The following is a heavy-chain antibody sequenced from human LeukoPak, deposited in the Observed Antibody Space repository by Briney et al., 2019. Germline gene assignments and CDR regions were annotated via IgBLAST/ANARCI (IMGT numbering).Heavy chain of an antibody. Sequence: PGRSLRLSCAASGFTFSSYGMHWVRQAPGKGLEWVAVISYDGSNKYYADSVKGRFTISRDNLKNTLYLQMNSLRAEDTAVYYCARGPAGYNWGQGTLVTFSS. J-gene: IGHJ4*02. CDR2: ISYDGSNK. V-gene: IGHV3-30*03. CDR3: ARGPAGYN. D-gene: IGHD1-1*01. CDR1: GFTFSSYG.